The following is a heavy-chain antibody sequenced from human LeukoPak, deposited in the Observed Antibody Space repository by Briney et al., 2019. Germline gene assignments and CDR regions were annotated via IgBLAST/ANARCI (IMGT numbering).Heavy chain of an antibody. D-gene: IGHD3-9*01. J-gene: IGHJ4*02. CDR3: ARVNILRYFDWLEEGFDY. CDR2: IYYSGGT. V-gene: IGHV4-31*03. CDR1: GGSISSGGYY. Sequence: SQTLSLTCSVSGGSISSGGYYWSWIRQHPGKGLEWIGYIYYSGGTYYNPSLKSRVTISVDTSKNQFSLKLSSVTAADTAVYYCARVNILRYFDWLEEGFDYWGQGTLVTVSS.